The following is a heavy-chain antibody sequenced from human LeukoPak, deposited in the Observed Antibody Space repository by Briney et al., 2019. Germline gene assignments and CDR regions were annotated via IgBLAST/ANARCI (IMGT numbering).Heavy chain of an antibody. CDR1: GGSISSSNW. D-gene: IGHD3-10*01. CDR3: ARGRRVVGTYYYGSGSYYTPLFDY. V-gene: IGHV4-4*02. Sequence: SETLSLTCAVSGGSISSSNWWSWVRQPPGKGLEWIGEIYHSGSTNYNPSLKSRVTISVDTSKNQFSLKLSSVTAADTAVYYCARGRRVVGTYYYGSGSYYTPLFDYWGQGTLVTVSS. J-gene: IGHJ4*02. CDR2: IYHSGST.